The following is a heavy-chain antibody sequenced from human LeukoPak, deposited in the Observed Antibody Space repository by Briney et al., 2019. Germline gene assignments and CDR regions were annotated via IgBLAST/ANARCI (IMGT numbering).Heavy chain of an antibody. V-gene: IGHV1-18*01. CDR3: ARGRLLRYFDWLSSPKHFDY. CDR1: VYTFTSYG. CDR2: MKDYNGNT. D-gene: IGHD3-9*01. Sequence: GASVNVSCMASVYTFTSYGISWVGQARGQGLEGMGWMKDYNGNTKYAQKLQGRVTMTSHTSTSTAYMELRSLRSDDTAVSYCARGRLLRYFDWLSSPKHFDYWGQGTLVTVSS. J-gene: IGHJ4*02.